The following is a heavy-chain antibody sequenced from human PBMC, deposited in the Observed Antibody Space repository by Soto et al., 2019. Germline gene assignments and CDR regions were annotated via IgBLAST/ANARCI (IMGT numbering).Heavy chain of an antibody. CDR2: INHSGST. CDR3: ARSGWYYYDRSGYYYERWFDP. CDR1: GGSFSGYY. D-gene: IGHD3-22*01. J-gene: IGHJ5*02. V-gene: IGHV4-34*01. Sequence: QVQLQQWGAGLLQPSETLSLTCAVYGGSFSGYYWSWIRQPPGKGLEWIGEINHSGSTNYNPSLKSRVTISVDTSNNQFSLKLSSVTAADTAVYYCARSGWYYYDRSGYYYERWFDPWGQGTLVTVSS.